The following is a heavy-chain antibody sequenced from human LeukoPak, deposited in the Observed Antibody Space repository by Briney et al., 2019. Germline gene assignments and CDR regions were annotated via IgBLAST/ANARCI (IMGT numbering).Heavy chain of an antibody. CDR1: GFTFSSYW. CDR3: ARETPCGGDCYHFDY. Sequence: GGSLRLSCAASGFTFSSYWMSWVRQAPGKGLEWVANIKQDGSEKYYVDSVKGRFTISRDNAKNSLYLQMNSLGAEDTAVYYCARETPCGGDCYHFDYWGQGTLVTVSS. CDR2: IKQDGSEK. V-gene: IGHV3-7*01. J-gene: IGHJ4*02. D-gene: IGHD2-21*02.